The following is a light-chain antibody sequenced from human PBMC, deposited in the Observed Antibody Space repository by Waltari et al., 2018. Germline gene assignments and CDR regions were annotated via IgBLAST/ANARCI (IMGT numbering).Light chain of an antibody. CDR3: QHNVRLPVT. Sequence: EVVLTQSPGTLSLSPGERATLSCRASESVRRALIWYQQKPGQAPRLLIYDTSTRATGVPDRFSGSGSGTEFSLTISRLEPEDFAVYYCQHNVRLPVTFGQGTKVEIK. V-gene: IGKV3-20*01. J-gene: IGKJ1*01. CDR2: DTS. CDR1: ESVRRA.